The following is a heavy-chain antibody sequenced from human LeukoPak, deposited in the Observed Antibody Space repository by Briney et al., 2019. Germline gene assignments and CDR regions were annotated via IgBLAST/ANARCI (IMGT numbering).Heavy chain of an antibody. CDR2: INSDASST. Sequence: KPGGSLRLSCAASGFDFSNAWMIWVRQAPGKGLVWVSRINSDASSTSYADSVKGRFTISRDNAKNTLYLQMNSLRAEDTAVYYCASGFRTRLDYWGQGTLVTVSS. V-gene: IGHV3-74*01. CDR3: ASGFRTRLDY. CDR1: GFDFSNAW. J-gene: IGHJ4*02.